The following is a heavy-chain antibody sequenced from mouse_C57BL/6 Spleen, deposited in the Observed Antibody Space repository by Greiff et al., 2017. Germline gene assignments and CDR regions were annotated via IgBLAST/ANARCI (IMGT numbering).Heavy chain of an antibody. J-gene: IGHJ4*01. CDR1: GYTFTDYE. CDR2: IDPETGGT. D-gene: IGHD2-1*01. Sequence: QVQLKESGAELVRPGASVTLSCKASGYTFTDYEMHWVKQTPVHGLEWIGAIDPETGGTAYNQTFKGKAILTADKSSSTAYMELRSLTSEDSAVYYFTRGNGNYGYAMDYWGQGTSVTVSS. V-gene: IGHV1-15*01. CDR3: TRGNGNYGYAMDY.